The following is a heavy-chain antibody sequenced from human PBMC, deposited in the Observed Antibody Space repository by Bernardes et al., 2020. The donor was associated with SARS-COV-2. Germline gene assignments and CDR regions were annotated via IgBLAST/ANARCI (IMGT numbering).Heavy chain of an antibody. CDR1: GFLFSTYC. CDR2: MKEDGSEI. J-gene: IGHJ2*01. V-gene: IGHV3-7*01. D-gene: IGHD2-15*01. Sequence: GGSLRLSCGASGFLFSTYCMTWVRQAAGKGLEWVANMKEDGSEIYYMDSVKGRFTISRDNAKSSLYLQMNSLRAEDAAVYYCARGGRGDYIGWNFDLWGRGTLVTVSS. CDR3: ARGGRGDYIGWNFDL.